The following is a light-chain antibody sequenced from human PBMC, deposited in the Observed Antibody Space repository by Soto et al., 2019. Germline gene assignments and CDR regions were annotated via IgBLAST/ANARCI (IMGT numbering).Light chain of an antibody. V-gene: IGKV3-11*01. Sequence: VLTQSPATLSLSPGERATLSCRASQSVSSYLAWYQQKPGQAPRLLIYDAYNRATGIPSRFSGSGSGTEFTLTISSLQPDDFATYYCQHYNSYSEAFGQGTKVDIK. CDR3: QHYNSYSEA. J-gene: IGKJ1*01. CDR1: QSVSSY. CDR2: DAY.